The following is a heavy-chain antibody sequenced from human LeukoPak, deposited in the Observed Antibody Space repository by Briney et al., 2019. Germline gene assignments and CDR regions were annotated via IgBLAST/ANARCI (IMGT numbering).Heavy chain of an antibody. CDR2: ISYDGSNK. Sequence: GRSLRLSCAASGFTFSSYAMHWVRQAPGKGLEWVAVISYDGSNKYYADSVKGRFSISRDNSKNTLYLQMNSLRAEDTAVYYCRTGYSSSWYQSGYYYYMDVWGKGTTVTVSS. D-gene: IGHD6-13*01. V-gene: IGHV3-30*04. J-gene: IGHJ6*03. CDR1: GFTFSSYA. CDR3: RTGYSSSWYQSGYYYYMDV.